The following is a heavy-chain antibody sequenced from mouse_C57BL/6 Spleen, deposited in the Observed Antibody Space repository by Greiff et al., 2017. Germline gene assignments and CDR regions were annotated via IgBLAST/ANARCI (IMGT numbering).Heavy chain of an antibody. J-gene: IGHJ4*01. CDR3: AREDSNNDYYAMDY. Sequence: EVKLMESGGGLVKPGGSLKLSCAASGFTFSSYAMSWVRQTPEKRLEWVATIRDGGSYTDYPDNVKGRVTISRDNAKNNLHLQISHLKSEDTAMYYCAREDSNNDYYAMDYWGQGTSVTVSS. CDR2: IRDGGSYT. CDR1: GFTFSSYA. V-gene: IGHV5-4*01. D-gene: IGHD2-5*01.